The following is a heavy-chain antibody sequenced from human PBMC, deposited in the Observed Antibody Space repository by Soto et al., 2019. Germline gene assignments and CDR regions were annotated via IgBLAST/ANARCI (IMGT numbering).Heavy chain of an antibody. Sequence: QVQLVQSGAEVKKPGASVKVSCKASGYTFTSYGISWVRQAPGQGLEWMGWISAYNGNTNYAQKFQGRVTMTTDTSTSDAYRKMGSLGSDDTVVYDCARGWCSSGPFHYGYLQPWGQGTLVTVSS. J-gene: IGHJ1*01. CDR2: ISAYNGNT. D-gene: IGHD3-22*01. V-gene: IGHV1-18*01. CDR3: ARGWCSSGPFHYGYLQP. CDR1: GYTFTSYG.